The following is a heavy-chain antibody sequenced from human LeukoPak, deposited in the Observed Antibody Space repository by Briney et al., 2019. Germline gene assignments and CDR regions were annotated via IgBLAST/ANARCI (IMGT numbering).Heavy chain of an antibody. D-gene: IGHD3-9*01. Sequence: ESGPTLVNPTQTLTLSCPFSGFSLSTSGVGVGWIRQLPGKDLEWLALIYWDGDKRYSPSLKSRLTITKYTYKNQVVLTMTNMDPVDTALFFKQKTAYEILTGYSAFDYWGQGTLVTVSS. J-gene: IGHJ4*02. CDR1: GFSLSTSGVG. CDR2: IYWDGDK. V-gene: IGHV2-5*02. CDR3: QKTAYEILTGYSAFDY.